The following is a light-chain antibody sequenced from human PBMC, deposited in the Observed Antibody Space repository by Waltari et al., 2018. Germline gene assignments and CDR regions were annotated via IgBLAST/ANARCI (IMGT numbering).Light chain of an antibody. J-gene: IGKJ4*02. V-gene: IGKV1-17*01. CDR3: LQYNTKPFT. CDR1: QGISTY. CDR2: AAS. Sequence: DIQMTQSPSSLSSSAGARVTITSRASQGISTYLNWYQQKPGKPPKRLIYAASSLESGVPERFSGSGSGTEFTLTISSLQPEDFATYYCLQYNTKPFTFGPGTKLEIQ.